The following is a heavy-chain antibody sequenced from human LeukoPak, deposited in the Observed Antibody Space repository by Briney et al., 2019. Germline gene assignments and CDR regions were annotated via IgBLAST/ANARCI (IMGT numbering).Heavy chain of an antibody. CDR2: ISGNGGST. Sequence: GSLRLSCSASGFTFSHYAMHWVRQAPGKRLEYVSAISGNGGSTYYADSVKGRFTISRDNSKNTLYLQMSSLRAEDTAVYYCVVFGEGGGNWFDPWGQGTLVTVSS. CDR3: VVFGEGGGNWFDP. J-gene: IGHJ5*02. CDR1: GFTFSHYA. D-gene: IGHD3-10*02. V-gene: IGHV3-64D*06.